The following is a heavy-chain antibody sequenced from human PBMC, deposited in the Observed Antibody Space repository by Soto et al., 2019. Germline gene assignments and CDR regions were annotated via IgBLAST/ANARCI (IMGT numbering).Heavy chain of an antibody. CDR2: IYYSGST. V-gene: IGHV4-39*01. D-gene: IGHD2-2*02. Sequence: SETLSLTCTVSGGSISRSTYYWGWIRQPPGKGLEWIGSIYYSGSTYYRPSLKSRVTISVDTSKNQSSLKLSSVTAADTAVYYCARQVPAAIRLGWFDPWGQGTLVTVSS. CDR1: GGSISRSTYY. CDR3: ARQVPAAIRLGWFDP. J-gene: IGHJ5*02.